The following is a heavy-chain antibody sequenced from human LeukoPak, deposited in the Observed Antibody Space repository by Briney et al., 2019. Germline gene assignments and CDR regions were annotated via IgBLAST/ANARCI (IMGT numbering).Heavy chain of an antibody. V-gene: IGHV1-3*01. CDR2: INAGNGNT. J-gene: IGHJ4*02. Sequence: VASVKVSCKASGYTFTSYAMHWVRQAPGQRLEWMGWINAGNGNTKYSQKFQGRVTITRDTSASTAYMELSSLRSEDTAVYYCARTLYYGDYIGYFDYWGQGTLVTVSS. CDR3: ARTLYYGDYIGYFDY. CDR1: GYTFTSYA. D-gene: IGHD4-17*01.